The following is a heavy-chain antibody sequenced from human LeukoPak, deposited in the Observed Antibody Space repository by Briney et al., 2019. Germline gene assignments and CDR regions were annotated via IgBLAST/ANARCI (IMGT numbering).Heavy chain of an antibody. CDR1: GGSFSGYY. Sequence: SETLSLTCAVYGGSFSGYYWSWIRQPPGKGLEWIGEIHHSGSTNYNPSLKSRVTISVDTSKNQFSLKLSSVTAADTAVYYCARDPLTYYYDSSGYGAFDIWGQGTMVTVSS. CDR3: ARDPLTYYYDSSGYGAFDI. J-gene: IGHJ3*02. CDR2: IHHSGST. D-gene: IGHD3-22*01. V-gene: IGHV4-34*01.